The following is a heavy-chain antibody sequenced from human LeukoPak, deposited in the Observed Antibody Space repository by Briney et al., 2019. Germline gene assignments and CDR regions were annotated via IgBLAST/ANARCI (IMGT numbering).Heavy chain of an antibody. CDR3: ASGRPMVRGVIEYYFDY. J-gene: IGHJ4*02. Sequence: GGSLRLSCAASGFTFDDYAMHWVRQAPGKGLEWVSGISWNSGSIGYADSVKGRFTISRDNAKNSLYLQMSSLRAEDTALYYCASGRPMVRGVIEYYFDYWGQGTLVTVSS. D-gene: IGHD3-10*01. CDR1: GFTFDDYA. CDR2: ISWNSGSI. V-gene: IGHV3-9*01.